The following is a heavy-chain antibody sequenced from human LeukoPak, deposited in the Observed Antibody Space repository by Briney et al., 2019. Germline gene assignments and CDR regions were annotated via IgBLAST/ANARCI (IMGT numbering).Heavy chain of an antibody. V-gene: IGHV3-9*01. CDR2: INWNSGGI. CDR3: VRDVLPVSRSGFDQ. D-gene: IGHD3-3*01. J-gene: IGHJ4*02. CDR1: GFPFSSYA. Sequence: GGSLRLSCAASGFPFSSYAMTWVRQAPGKGLEWVSSINWNSGGIAYADSVKGRFTISRDNAKNSLFLHLNSLRPEDTAFYYCVRDVLPVSRSGFDQWGQGTLVTVSS.